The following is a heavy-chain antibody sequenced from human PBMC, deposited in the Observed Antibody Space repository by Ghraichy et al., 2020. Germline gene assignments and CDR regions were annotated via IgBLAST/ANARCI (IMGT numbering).Heavy chain of an antibody. CDR3: ARAGNGSPFDI. J-gene: IGHJ3*02. CDR1: GGSISSYY. V-gene: IGHV4-59*01. D-gene: IGHD2-15*01. Sequence: ESLNISCTVSGGSISSYYWSWIRQPPGKGLEWIGYIYYSGSTNYNPSLKSRVTISVDTSKNQFSLKLSSVTAADTAVYYCARAGNGSPFDIWGQGTMVTVSS. CDR2: IYYSGST.